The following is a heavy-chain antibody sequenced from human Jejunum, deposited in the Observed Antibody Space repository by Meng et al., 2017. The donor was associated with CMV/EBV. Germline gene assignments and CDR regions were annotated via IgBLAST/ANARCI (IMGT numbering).Heavy chain of an antibody. D-gene: IGHD2-2*01. CDR3: ATGDCTSASCSGWGAFDF. V-gene: IGHV3-7*01. CDR1: NTYW. CDR2: IKEDGSEK. J-gene: IGHJ3*01. Sequence: NTYWMSWVRQAPGKGLEWVANIKEDGSEKHYVDSVKGRFTISRDNAKNSLYLQMNSLRVDDTALYYCATGDCTSASCSGWGAFDFWGRGTMVTVSS.